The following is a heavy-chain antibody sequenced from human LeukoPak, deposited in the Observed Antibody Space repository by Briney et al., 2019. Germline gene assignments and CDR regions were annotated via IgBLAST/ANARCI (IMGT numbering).Heavy chain of an antibody. V-gene: IGHV4-4*02. CDR1: GGSISSSNW. Sequence: SETLSLTCAVSGGSISSSNWWSWVRQPPGQGLKWIGEIYHSGSTNYNPSLKSRVTISVDKSKNQFSLKLSSVTAADTAVYYCARNGGNSDFDYWGQGILVTVSS. CDR3: ARNGGNSDFDY. J-gene: IGHJ4*02. CDR2: IYHSGST. D-gene: IGHD4-23*01.